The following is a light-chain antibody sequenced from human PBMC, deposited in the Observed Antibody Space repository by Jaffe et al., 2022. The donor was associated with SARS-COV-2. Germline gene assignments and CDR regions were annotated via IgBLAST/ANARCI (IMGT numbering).Light chain of an antibody. V-gene: IGLV3-1*01. J-gene: IGLJ1*01. CDR1: KLGDKY. CDR3: QAWDSSTAS. Sequence: SYELTQPPSVSVSPGQTASITCSGDKLGDKYASWYQQKPGQSPVLVIYQDTKRPSGIPERFSGSNSGNTATLTISGTQALDEADYYCQAWDSSTASFGTGTKVTVL. CDR2: QDT.